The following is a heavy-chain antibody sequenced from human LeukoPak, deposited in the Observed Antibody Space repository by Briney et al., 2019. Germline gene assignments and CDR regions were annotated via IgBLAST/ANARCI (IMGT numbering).Heavy chain of an antibody. Sequence: GGSLRLSCAASGFTFDDYAMHWVRQAPGKGLEWVSGISWNSGSIGYADSVKGRFTISRDNAKNSLYLQMNSLRAEDTALYYCAKGIAARQYAFDIWGQGAMVTVSS. J-gene: IGHJ3*02. CDR1: GFTFDDYA. CDR3: AKGIAARQYAFDI. V-gene: IGHV3-9*01. CDR2: ISWNSGSI. D-gene: IGHD6-6*01.